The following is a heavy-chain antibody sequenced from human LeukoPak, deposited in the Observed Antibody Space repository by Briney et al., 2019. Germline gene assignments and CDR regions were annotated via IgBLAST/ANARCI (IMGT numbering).Heavy chain of an antibody. CDR3: ARESETSGWYDY. J-gene: IGHJ4*02. CDR2: ISGDGGST. Sequence: PGGSLRLSCAAPGFIFDNYAIHWVRQAPGKGLEWVSLISGDGGSTFYADSVRGRFTISRDNTRKSLSLQMSSLRSEDTVLYYCARESETSGWYDYWGQGTLVTVS. CDR1: GFIFDNYA. D-gene: IGHD6-13*01. V-gene: IGHV3-43*02.